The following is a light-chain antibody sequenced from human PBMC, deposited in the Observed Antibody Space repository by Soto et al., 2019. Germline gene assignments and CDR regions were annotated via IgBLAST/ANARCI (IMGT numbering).Light chain of an antibody. V-gene: IGLV2-23*01. CDR2: EGS. Sequence: QSALTQPASVSGSPGQSITISCTGTSSDVGSYNLVSWYQQHPGKAPKLMIYEGSKRPSGVSNRFSGSKSGNTASLTISGLQAKDEADYYCCSYAAYVVFGGGTKLTVL. CDR3: CSYAAYVV. J-gene: IGLJ2*01. CDR1: SSDVGSYNL.